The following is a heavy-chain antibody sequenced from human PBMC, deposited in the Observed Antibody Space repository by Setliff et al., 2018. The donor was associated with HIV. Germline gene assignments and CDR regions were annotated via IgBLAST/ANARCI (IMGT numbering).Heavy chain of an antibody. CDR1: GGSFSGYY. J-gene: IGHJ4*02. CDR3: ARGPYDFWSGYYMAV. D-gene: IGHD3-3*01. CDR2: INHSGST. V-gene: IGHV4-34*01. Sequence: TSETLSLTCAVYGGSFSGYYWSWIRQPPGKGLEWIGEINHSGSTNYNPSLKSRVTISVDTSKNQFSLKLSSVTAADTAVYYCARGPYDFWSGYYMAVWGQGTLVTVSS.